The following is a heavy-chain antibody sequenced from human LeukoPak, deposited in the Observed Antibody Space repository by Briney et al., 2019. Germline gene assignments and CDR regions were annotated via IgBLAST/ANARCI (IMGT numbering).Heavy chain of an antibody. CDR1: GFTFSSYG. V-gene: IGHV3-30*02. J-gene: IGHJ4*02. CDR3: AKDRDGYNYKDY. Sequence: GGSLRLPCAASGFTFSSYGMHWVRQAPGKGLEWVAFIRYDGSNKYYADSVKGRFTISRDNSKNTLYLQMNSLRAEDTAVYYCAKDRDGYNYKDYWGQGTLVTVSS. D-gene: IGHD5-24*01. CDR2: IRYDGSNK.